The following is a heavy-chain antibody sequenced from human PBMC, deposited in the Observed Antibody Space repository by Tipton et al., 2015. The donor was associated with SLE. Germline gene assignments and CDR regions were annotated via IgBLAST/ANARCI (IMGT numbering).Heavy chain of an antibody. CDR1: GGSISSYY. Sequence: TLSLTCTVSGGSISSYYWSWIRQPPGKGLEWIGYIYYSGSTYYNPSLKSRVTISVDTSKNQFSLKLSSVTAADTAVYYCARGSIFGLWGQGTMVTVSS. J-gene: IGHJ3*01. CDR2: IYYSGST. CDR3: ARGSIFGL. V-gene: IGHV4-59*12. D-gene: IGHD6-6*01.